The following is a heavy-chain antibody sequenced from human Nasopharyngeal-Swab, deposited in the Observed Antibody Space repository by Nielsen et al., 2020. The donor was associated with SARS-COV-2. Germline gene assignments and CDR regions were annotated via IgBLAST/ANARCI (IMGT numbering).Heavy chain of an antibody. CDR1: GASISSGSYY. CDR3: ARDYGLRYFDWLRGGFDP. J-gene: IGHJ5*02. D-gene: IGHD3-9*01. Sequence: SESLSLTCTLSGASISSGSYYWSWTRQPAGKGLEWIGRIYTSGSTNYNPSLKSRVTISVDTSKNQFSLKLSSVTAADTAVYYCARDYGLRYFDWLRGGFDPWGQGTLVTVSS. CDR2: IYTSGST. V-gene: IGHV4-61*02.